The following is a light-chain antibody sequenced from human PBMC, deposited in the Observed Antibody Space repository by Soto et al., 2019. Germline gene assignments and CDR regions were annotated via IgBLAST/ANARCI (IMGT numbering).Light chain of an antibody. CDR2: AAS. V-gene: IGKV1-39*01. J-gene: IGKJ4*01. Sequence: DIQMTQSPSSLSASLLDRVTITCRASQSITTYLNWYRQKPGKAPKLLIYAASSVQSGVPSRFSGSGSETEFTLSISSLQPEDFATYFCQQIYSAPLTFGGGTKVDIK. CDR1: QSITTY. CDR3: QQIYSAPLT.